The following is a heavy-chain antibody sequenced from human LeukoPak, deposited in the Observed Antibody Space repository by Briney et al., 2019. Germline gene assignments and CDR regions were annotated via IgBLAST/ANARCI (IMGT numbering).Heavy chain of an antibody. Sequence: GGALRLSCAASGFSFNGYTINGVRQAPGKGLGWVSSISPGSNYKHHANSVKGRFTISRDNAKNSLYLQMNSLGAEDTALYYCARGRGCSSLSCYPDYWGQGTLVTVSS. J-gene: IGHJ4*02. V-gene: IGHV3-21*01. D-gene: IGHD2-2*01. CDR3: ARGRGCSSLSCYPDY. CDR2: ISPGSNYK. CDR1: GFSFNGYT.